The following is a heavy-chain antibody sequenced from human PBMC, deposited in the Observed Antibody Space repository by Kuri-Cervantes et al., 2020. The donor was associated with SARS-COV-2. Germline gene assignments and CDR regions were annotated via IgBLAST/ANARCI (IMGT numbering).Heavy chain of an antibody. CDR1: GGSITNSY. CDR3: GRDLGSSSDY. V-gene: IGHV4-59*01. Sequence: SETLSLTCTVSGGSITNSYWNWIRQPPGKGLEWIGYIHYNGNTNYNPSLKSRITMSVDTSKNQISLELTSVTAADTAVCYCGRDLGSSSDYWGQGTLVTVSS. CDR2: IHYNGNT. J-gene: IGHJ4*02. D-gene: IGHD1-26*01.